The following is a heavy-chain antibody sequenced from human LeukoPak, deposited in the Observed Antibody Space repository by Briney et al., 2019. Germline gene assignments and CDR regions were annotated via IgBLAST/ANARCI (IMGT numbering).Heavy chain of an antibody. J-gene: IGHJ6*03. D-gene: IGHD6-19*01. CDR1: GFTFSSYG. CDR2: ISGSGDNT. CDR3: AKDLDSGPYYYYMDV. Sequence: QPGGSLRLSCAASGFTFSSYGMHWVRQAPGKGLEWVSAISGSGDNTYYADSVKGRFTVSRDNSKNTLYVQMKSLRAEDTAVYYCAKDLDSGPYYYYMDVWGKGTTVTVSS. V-gene: IGHV3-23*01.